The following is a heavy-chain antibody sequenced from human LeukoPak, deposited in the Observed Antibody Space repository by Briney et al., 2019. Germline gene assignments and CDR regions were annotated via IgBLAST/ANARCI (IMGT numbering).Heavy chain of an antibody. Sequence: SETLSLTCTVSGGSISSYYWSWIRQPPGKGLEWIGEINHSGSTNYNPSLKSRVTISVDTSKNQFSLKLSSVTAADTAVYYCARPYYYDSSGYSPWDYWGQGTLVTVSS. CDR2: INHSGST. D-gene: IGHD3-22*01. CDR3: ARPYYYDSSGYSPWDY. CDR1: GGSISSYY. J-gene: IGHJ4*02. V-gene: IGHV4-34*01.